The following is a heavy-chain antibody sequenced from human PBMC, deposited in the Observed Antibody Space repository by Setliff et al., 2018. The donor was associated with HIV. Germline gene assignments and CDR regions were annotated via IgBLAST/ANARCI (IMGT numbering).Heavy chain of an antibody. V-gene: IGHV4-39*01. CDR1: GGSISSSTYY. D-gene: IGHD2-8*01. CDR3: ARRGRDGVLIVFATGFDP. J-gene: IGHJ5*02. Sequence: KASETLSLTCSVSGGSISSSTYYWGWIRQPPGKGLEWIGDIFYTGNTYYNPSLKSRVAISVDTSENQFSLRLNSVTAADTAVYYCARRGRDGVLIVFATGFDPWGQGTLVTVSS. CDR2: IFYTGNT.